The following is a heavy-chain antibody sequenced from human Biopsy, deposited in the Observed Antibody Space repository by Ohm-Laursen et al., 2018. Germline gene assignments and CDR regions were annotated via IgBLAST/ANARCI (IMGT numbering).Heavy chain of an antibody. D-gene: IGHD3-22*01. CDR3: ARDYDTSGYYYVS. CDR2: IFYRGST. V-gene: IGHV4-39*01. CDR1: GGSISNNNYY. Sequence: TLSLTCTVSGGSISNNNYYWGWLRQPPGKGLEWIGSIFYRGSTHYKPSLKSRVNISVDTSKNQFSLKLNSVTAADTAVYYCARDYDTSGYYYVSWSQGTLVTVSS. J-gene: IGHJ5*02.